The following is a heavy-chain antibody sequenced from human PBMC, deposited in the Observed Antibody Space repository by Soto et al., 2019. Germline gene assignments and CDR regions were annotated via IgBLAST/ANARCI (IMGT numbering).Heavy chain of an antibody. CDR3: ARDRCSGGSCYGGGYCGMDV. CDR2: INPNSGGT. Sequence: ASVKVSCKASGYTFTGYYMHWVRQAPGQGLEWMGWINPNSGGTNYAQKFQGWVTMTRDTSISTAYKELSRLGSDDTAVYYCARDRCSGGSCYGGGYCGMDVWGQGTTVTVSS. J-gene: IGHJ6*02. V-gene: IGHV1-2*04. D-gene: IGHD2-15*01. CDR1: GYTFTGYY.